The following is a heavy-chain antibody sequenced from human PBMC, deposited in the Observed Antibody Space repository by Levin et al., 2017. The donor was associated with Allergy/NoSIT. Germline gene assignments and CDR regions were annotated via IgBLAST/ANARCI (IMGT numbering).Heavy chain of an antibody. V-gene: IGHV3-73*01. CDR2: IRSKANSYAT. Sequence: GSLRLSCAASGFTFSGSAMHWVRQASGKGLEWVGRIRSKANSYATAYAASVKGRFTISRDDSKNTAYLQMNSLKTEDTAVYYCTSRDPRDYYASIVYWGQGTLVTVSS. D-gene: IGHD2-21*02. CDR1: GFTFSGSA. CDR3: TSRDPRDYYASIVY. J-gene: IGHJ4*02.